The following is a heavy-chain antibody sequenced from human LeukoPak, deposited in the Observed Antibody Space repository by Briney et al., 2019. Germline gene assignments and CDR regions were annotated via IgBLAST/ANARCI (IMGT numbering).Heavy chain of an antibody. J-gene: IGHJ4*02. CDR1: GFTVSSNY. Sequence: PGGSLRLSCAASGFTVSSNYMSWARQAPGKGLEWVSVIYSGGSTYYADSVKGRFTISRDNSKNTLYLQMNSLRAEDTAVYYCARDGTYYYGSGSYLIDYWGQGTLVTVSS. V-gene: IGHV3-66*01. CDR2: IYSGGST. D-gene: IGHD3-10*01. CDR3: ARDGTYYYGSGSYLIDY.